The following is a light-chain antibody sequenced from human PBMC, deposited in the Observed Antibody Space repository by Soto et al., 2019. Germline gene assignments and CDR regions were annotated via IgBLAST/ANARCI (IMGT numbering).Light chain of an antibody. CDR1: QSGSSN. J-gene: IGKJ5*01. CDR2: GAS. CDR3: QHYNNRPPIT. V-gene: IGKV3-15*01. Sequence: EIVMTQSPATLSVSPGESATLSCRASQSGSSNLAWYQQKPGQAPRLLIYGASIRPTGIPARFSGSGSGTEFTLTISNLHSEDFAVYYCQHYNNRPPITFGQGTRLEIK.